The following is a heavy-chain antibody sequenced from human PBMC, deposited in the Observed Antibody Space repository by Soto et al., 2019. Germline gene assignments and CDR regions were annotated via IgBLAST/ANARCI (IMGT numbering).Heavy chain of an antibody. J-gene: IGHJ5*02. V-gene: IGHV3-23*01. CDR1: GFTFSSYA. Sequence: GGSLRLSCAASGFTFSSYAMSWVRQAPGKGLEWVSAISGSGGSTYYADSVKGRFTISRDNSKNTLYLQMNSLRAEDTAVYYCAKGSWYYDILTGSYNPNWFDPWGQGTLVTVSS. CDR2: ISGSGGST. CDR3: AKGSWYYDILTGSYNPNWFDP. D-gene: IGHD3-9*01.